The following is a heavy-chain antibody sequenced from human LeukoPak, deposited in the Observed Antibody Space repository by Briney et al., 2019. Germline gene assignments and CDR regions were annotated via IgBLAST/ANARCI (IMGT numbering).Heavy chain of an antibody. J-gene: IGHJ4*02. CDR3: ARGGNPFDY. Sequence: GSLRLSCAVSGFTFSSYSMNWVRQAPGKGLEWVSSISSSSSYIYYADSVKGRLTISRDNTKNSLYLQMNSLRVEDTAVYYCARGGNPFDYWGQGTLVTVSS. CDR1: GFTFSSYS. CDR2: ISSSSSYI. V-gene: IGHV3-21*01.